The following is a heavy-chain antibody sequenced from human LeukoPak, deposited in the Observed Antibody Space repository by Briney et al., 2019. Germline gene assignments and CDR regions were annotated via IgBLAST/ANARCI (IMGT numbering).Heavy chain of an antibody. CDR2: ISYDGSNK. CDR1: GFNFATYG. V-gene: IGHV3-30*18. J-gene: IGHJ3*02. Sequence: GGSLRLSCAASGFNFATYGMNWVRQAPGKGLEWVAVISYDGSNKYYSDSVKGRFTISRGNSKNTLYLQMNSLRDEDTAVYYCAKDRLDRTLRGHGSDIWGQGTMVTVSS. CDR3: AKDRLDRTLRGHGSDI. D-gene: IGHD2-2*03.